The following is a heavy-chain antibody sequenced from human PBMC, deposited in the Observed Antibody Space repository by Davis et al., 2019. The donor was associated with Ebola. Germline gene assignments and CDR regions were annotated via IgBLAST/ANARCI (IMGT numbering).Heavy chain of an antibody. J-gene: IGHJ5*02. D-gene: IGHD3-10*02. V-gene: IGHV3-33*01. CDR1: GFTFSSYG. Sequence: GGSLRLSCAASGFTFSSYGMHWVRQAPGKGLEWVAVIWYDGSNKYYADSVKGRFTISRDNSKNTLYLQMNSLRDEDTAVYYCARTPTFYYVVNWFDPWGQGTLVTVSS. CDR2: IWYDGSNK. CDR3: ARTPTFYYVVNWFDP.